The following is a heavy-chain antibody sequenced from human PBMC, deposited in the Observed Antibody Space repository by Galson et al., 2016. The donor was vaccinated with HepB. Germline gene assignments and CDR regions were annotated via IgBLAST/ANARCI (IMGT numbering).Heavy chain of an antibody. V-gene: IGHV4-34*01. CDR2: INHSGSP. Sequence: SETLSLTCAVSGGFLSGYYWTWIRQPPGKGLKWIGEINHSGSPNYNPSLKSRVTISVDTSKNQFSLKLSSVTAADTAVYYCARDSQGYFDFWGRGTLVTVSS. CDR1: GGFLSGYY. CDR3: ARDSQGYFDF. D-gene: IGHD2-21*01. J-gene: IGHJ2*01.